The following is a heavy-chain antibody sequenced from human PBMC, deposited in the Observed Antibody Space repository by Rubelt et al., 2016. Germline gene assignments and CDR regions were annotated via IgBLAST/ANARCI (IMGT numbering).Heavy chain of an antibody. D-gene: IGHD5-12*01. J-gene: IGHJ5*02. CDR3: ARDPSGYVLIGFDP. Sequence: GKGLEWIGSIYHSGSTYYNPSLKSRVTISVDTSKNQFSLKLSSVTAADTAVYYCARDPSGYVLIGFDPWGQGTLVTVSS. V-gene: IGHV4-38-2*02. CDR2: IYHSGST.